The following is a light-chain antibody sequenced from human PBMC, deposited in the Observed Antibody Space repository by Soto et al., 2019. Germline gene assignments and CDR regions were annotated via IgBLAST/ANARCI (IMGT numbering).Light chain of an antibody. CDR2: AAS. CDR3: QQYYSAPFT. J-gene: IGKJ3*01. V-gene: IGKV1-27*01. Sequence: DIQMTQSPSSLSASVGDRVTITCRASQGISNYLAWYQQKPGKVPKLLIYAASTLQSGVPPRFSGGGSGTDITLTISSLQPADVAAYYCQQYYSAPFTFGPGTKVDIK. CDR1: QGISNY.